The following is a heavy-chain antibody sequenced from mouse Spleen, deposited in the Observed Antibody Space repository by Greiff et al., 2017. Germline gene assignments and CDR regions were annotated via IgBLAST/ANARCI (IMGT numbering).Heavy chain of an antibody. CDR1: GFTFSDYG. V-gene: IGHV5-17*01. CDR2: ISSGSSTI. D-gene: IGHD1-2*01. Sequence: EVKVVESGGGLVKPGGSLKLSCAASGFTFSDYGMHWVRQAPEKGLEWVAYISSGSSTIYYADTVKGRFTISRDNAKNTLFLQMTSLRSEDTAMYYCARTIHYDEYAMDYWGQGTSVTVSS. J-gene: IGHJ4*01. CDR3: ARTIHYDEYAMDY.